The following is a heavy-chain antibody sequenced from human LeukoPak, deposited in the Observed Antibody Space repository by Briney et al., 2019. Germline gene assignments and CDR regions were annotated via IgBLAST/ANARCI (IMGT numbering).Heavy chain of an antibody. Sequence: GGSLRLSCAASGFTFSSYSMNWVRQAPGKGLEWVANIKQDGSEIYYVDSVKGRFTISRDNAQNSLSLQMSSLRAEDTGVYYCARVSAAAGRFYFDYWGQGTLVTVSS. V-gene: IGHV3-7*01. CDR1: GFTFSSYS. CDR2: IKQDGSEI. CDR3: ARVSAAAGRFYFDY. J-gene: IGHJ4*02. D-gene: IGHD6-13*01.